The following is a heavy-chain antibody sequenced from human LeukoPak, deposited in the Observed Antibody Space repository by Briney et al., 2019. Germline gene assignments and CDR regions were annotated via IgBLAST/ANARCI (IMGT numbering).Heavy chain of an antibody. Sequence: ASVKVSCKASGYTFTGYYMHWVRQAPGQGLEWMGWINPNSGGTNYAQKFQGRVTMTRDTSISTAYMELSRLRSDDTAVYYCARESSSWYPYYYYYYMDVWGKGTTVTVSS. CDR2: INPNSGGT. D-gene: IGHD6-13*01. J-gene: IGHJ6*03. V-gene: IGHV1-2*02. CDR3: ARESSSWYPYYYYYYMDV. CDR1: GYTFTGYY.